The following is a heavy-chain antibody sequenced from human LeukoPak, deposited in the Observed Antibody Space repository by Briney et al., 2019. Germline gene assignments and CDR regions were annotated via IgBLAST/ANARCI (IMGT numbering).Heavy chain of an antibody. V-gene: IGHV1-69*06. CDR1: GGTFSSYA. CDR2: IIPIFGTA. CDR3: ASFKLPGYYDSSGRLDP. D-gene: IGHD3-22*01. J-gene: IGHJ5*02. Sequence: SVKVSCKASGGTFSSYAISWVRQAPGQGLEWMGGIIPIFGTANYAQKFQGRVTITADKSTSTAYMELSSLRSEDTAVYYCASFKLPGYYDSSGRLDPWGQGTLVTVSS.